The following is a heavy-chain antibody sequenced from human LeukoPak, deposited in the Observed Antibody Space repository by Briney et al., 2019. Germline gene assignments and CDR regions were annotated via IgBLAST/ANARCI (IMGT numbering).Heavy chain of an antibody. V-gene: IGHV3-48*02. Sequence: GGSLRLSCAASGFTFTSYNMNWVRQALGGGLEWVSYITSSSSTIFYADSVKGRFTISRDNAKNSLYLQMNSLRDEDTAVYYCAREYSSSSGSVSDYWGQGTLVTVSS. J-gene: IGHJ4*02. CDR1: GFTFTSYN. CDR2: ITSSSSTI. CDR3: AREYSSSSGSVSDY. D-gene: IGHD6-6*01.